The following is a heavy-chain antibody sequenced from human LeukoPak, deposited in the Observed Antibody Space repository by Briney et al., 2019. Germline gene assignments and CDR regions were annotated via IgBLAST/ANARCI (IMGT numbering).Heavy chain of an antibody. J-gene: IGHJ4*02. D-gene: IGHD3-10*01. CDR2: ISYDGSNK. Sequence: PGGSLRLSCAASGFTFSSYGMHWVRQAPGKGLEWVAVISYDGSNKYYADSVKSRFTISRDNSKNTLYLQMNSLRAEDTAVYYCATPGFGYWGQGTLVTVSS. V-gene: IGHV3-30*03. CDR1: GFTFSSYG. CDR3: ATPGFGY.